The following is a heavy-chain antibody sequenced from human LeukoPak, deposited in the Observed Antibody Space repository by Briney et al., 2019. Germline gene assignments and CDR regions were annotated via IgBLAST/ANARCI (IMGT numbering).Heavy chain of an antibody. CDR3: ANSSRVAAAGPIDY. J-gene: IGHJ4*02. D-gene: IGHD6-13*01. CDR2: IYYSGST. V-gene: IGHV4-31*03. Sequence: SETLSLTCTVSGGSISSGGYYWSWIRQHPGKGLEWIGYIYYSGSTYYNPSLKSRVTISVDTSKNQFSLKLSSVTAADTAVYYCANSSRVAAAGPIDYWGQGTLVTVSS. CDR1: GGSISSGGYY.